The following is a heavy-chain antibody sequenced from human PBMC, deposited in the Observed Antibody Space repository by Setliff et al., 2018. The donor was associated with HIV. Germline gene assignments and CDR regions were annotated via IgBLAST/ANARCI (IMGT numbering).Heavy chain of an antibody. D-gene: IGHD3-16*02. CDR2: IDHEGTT. V-gene: IGHV4-34*01. CDR1: SGSFSNYY. CDR3: TLTHVGAQTHVGIPMIDNF. Sequence: SETLSLTCAVFSGSFSNYYWSWVRQPPGKGLEFIAEIDHEGTTNYNPSLKSRATISVDTSKNHLSLKLTSMTAADTGVYFCTLTHVGAQTHVGIPMIDNFWGQGTLVTVSS. J-gene: IGHJ4*02.